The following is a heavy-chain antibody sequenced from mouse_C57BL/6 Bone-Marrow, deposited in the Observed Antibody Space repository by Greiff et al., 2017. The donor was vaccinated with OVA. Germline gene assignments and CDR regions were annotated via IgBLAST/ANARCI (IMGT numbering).Heavy chain of an antibody. CDR3: TTGWLLRRAWFAY. Sequence: VQLQQSGAELVRPGASVKLSCTASGFNIKDYYMHWVKQRPEQGLEWIGRLDPVAGDTEYAPKFQGKATMTADTSSNTAYLQLSSLTSEDTAVYYCTTGWLLRRAWFAYWGQGTLVTVSA. CDR2: LDPVAGDT. J-gene: IGHJ3*01. D-gene: IGHD2-3*01. CDR1: GFNIKDYY. V-gene: IGHV14-1*01.